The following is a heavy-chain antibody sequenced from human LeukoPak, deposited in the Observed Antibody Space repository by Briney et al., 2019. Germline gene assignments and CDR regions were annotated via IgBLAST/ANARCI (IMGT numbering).Heavy chain of an antibody. CDR2: ISYDGSNK. CDR1: GFTFSGYA. D-gene: IGHD3-9*01. CDR3: AREVNDILTGYGMDV. J-gene: IGHJ6*02. V-gene: IGHV3-30-3*01. Sequence: GGSLRLSCAASGFTFSGYAMHWVRQAPGKGLEWVAVISYDGSNKYYADSVKGRFTISRDNSKNTLYLQMNSLRAEDTAVYYCAREVNDILTGYGMDVWGQGTTVTVSS.